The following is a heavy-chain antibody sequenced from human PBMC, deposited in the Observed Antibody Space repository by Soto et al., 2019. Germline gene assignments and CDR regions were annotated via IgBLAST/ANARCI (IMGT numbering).Heavy chain of an antibody. CDR1: GFTFSSYS. J-gene: IGHJ3*02. Sequence: EAQLVESGGGLVKPGRSLRLSCVDSGFTFSSYSMNWVRQAPGKGLEWVSSISAFSSPIFYADSVKGRYTISRDNAKNSLYLQMRSLRAEDTAVYYCVRGGRGYTRDDVFDIWGQGTMVTVSS. CDR2: ISAFSSPI. CDR3: VRGGRGYTRDDVFDI. D-gene: IGHD6-25*01. V-gene: IGHV3-21*02.